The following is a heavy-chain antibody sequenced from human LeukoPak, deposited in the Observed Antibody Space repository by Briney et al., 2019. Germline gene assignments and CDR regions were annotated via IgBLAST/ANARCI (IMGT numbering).Heavy chain of an antibody. J-gene: IGHJ3*02. CDR1: GYTFTSYG. V-gene: IGHV1-18*01. CDR3: ARDAYYYFGSGSPIRAFDI. CDR2: ISAYNGNT. D-gene: IGHD3-10*01. Sequence: ASVNVSCKASGYTFTSYGISWVRQAPGQGLEWMGWISAYNGNTNYAQKLQGRVTMTTDTATSIAYMELRSLRSDDTAVYYCARDAYYYFGSGSPIRAFDIWGQGTLVTVSS.